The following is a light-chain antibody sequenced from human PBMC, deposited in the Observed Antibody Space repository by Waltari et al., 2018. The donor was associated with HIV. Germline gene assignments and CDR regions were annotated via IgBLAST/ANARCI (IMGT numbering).Light chain of an antibody. Sequence: QSVLTQPPSASGTPGQRVTIDCSGSNSNIGSNPVNCYQQLTGTAPKLLIYNSNQRPAGVPDRFSGDKSGISASLAISGLQSEDEAGYYCAAWDDGLHGWIFGGGTKLTVL. CDR1: NSNIGSNP. V-gene: IGLV1-44*01. J-gene: IGLJ2*01. CDR2: NSN. CDR3: AAWDDGLHGWI.